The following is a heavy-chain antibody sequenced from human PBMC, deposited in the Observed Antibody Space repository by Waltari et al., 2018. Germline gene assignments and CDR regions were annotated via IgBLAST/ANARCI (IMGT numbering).Heavy chain of an antibody. D-gene: IGHD3-22*01. CDR2: IWYDGSNK. CDR3: ARAPRYYYDSSGYVY. J-gene: IGHJ4*02. V-gene: IGHV3-33*01. Sequence: QVQLVESGGGVVQPGRSLRLSCAASGFTFSSYGMHWVRTAPGKGLEWVAVIWYDGSNKYYADSVKGRFTISRDNSKNTLYLQMNSLRAEDTAVYYCARAPRYYYDSSGYVYWGQGTLVTVSS. CDR1: GFTFSSYG.